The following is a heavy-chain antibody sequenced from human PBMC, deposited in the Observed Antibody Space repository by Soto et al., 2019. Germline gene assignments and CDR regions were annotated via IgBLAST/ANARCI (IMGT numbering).Heavy chain of an antibody. CDR1: GDSISSGDYY. CDR2: IYYSGNT. D-gene: IGHD6-13*01. V-gene: IGHV4-30-4*01. Sequence: PSETLPLTCTVSGDSISSGDYYWSWIRQPPGKGLEWIGCIYYSGNTYYNPSLKRRFSISVDTSKNQFSLQLSSVTVADTAVYYCARDFKRYSSPAGPLEYWGLGTPVTVSS. J-gene: IGHJ4*02. CDR3: ARDFKRYSSPAGPLEY.